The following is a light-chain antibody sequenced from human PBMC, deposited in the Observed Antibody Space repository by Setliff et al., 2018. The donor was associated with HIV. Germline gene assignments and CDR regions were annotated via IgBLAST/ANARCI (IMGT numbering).Light chain of an antibody. V-gene: IGLV2-14*01. CDR3: SSHTPSSTLV. J-gene: IGLJ1*01. CDR2: EVS. Sequence: QSALTQPASVSGSPGQSITISCTGTSSDVGNYNYVSWYQQHPGKATKLMIYEVSNRPSGISNRFSGSKSGNTASLTISGLQAEDEADYYCSSHTPSSTLVFGTGTKVTVL. CDR1: SSDVGNYNY.